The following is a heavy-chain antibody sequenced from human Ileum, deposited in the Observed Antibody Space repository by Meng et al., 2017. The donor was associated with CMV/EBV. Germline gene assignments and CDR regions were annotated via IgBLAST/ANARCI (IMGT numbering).Heavy chain of an antibody. CDR1: GGSISSSSYY. CDR2: IYYSGST. J-gene: IGHJ6*02. Sequence: SETLSLTCTVSGGSISSSSYYWGWIRQPPGKGLEWIGSIYYSGSTYYNPSLKSRVTISVDTSKNQFSLKLSSVTAADTAVYYCASTIFGVVGAYEYYYGMDVWGQGTTVTVSS. CDR3: ASTIFGVVGAYEYYYGMDV. D-gene: IGHD3-3*01. V-gene: IGHV4-39*01.